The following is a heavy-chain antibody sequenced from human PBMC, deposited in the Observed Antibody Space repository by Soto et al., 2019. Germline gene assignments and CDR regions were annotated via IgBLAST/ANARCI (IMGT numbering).Heavy chain of an antibody. CDR3: ARDPAAVAGMGGPGY. Sequence: SVKVSWQASVDTLSSYAISLVRQAPGQGLEWMGGIIPIFGTSNYSQKFQGRVTITADKSTSTAYMELSRLRSEDTAVYYCARDPAAVAGMGGPGYWGQGTLVTVSS. D-gene: IGHD6-19*01. J-gene: IGHJ4*02. CDR2: IIPIFGTS. V-gene: IGHV1-69*06. CDR1: VDTLSSYA.